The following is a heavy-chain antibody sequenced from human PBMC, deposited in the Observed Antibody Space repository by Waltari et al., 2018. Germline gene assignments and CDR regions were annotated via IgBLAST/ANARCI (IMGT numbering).Heavy chain of an antibody. Sequence: QVQLVQSGAEVKKPGSSVKVSCKASGGTFSSYAISWVRQAPGQGLEWMGGIIPIFGTANYAQKFQGRVTITADESTSTAYMELSSLRSEDTAVYYCVNGGNSEGSKHYLYYYGMDVWGQGTTVTVSS. CDR1: GGTFSSYA. J-gene: IGHJ6*02. CDR3: VNGGNSEGSKHYLYYYGMDV. CDR2: IIPIFGTA. V-gene: IGHV1-69*13. D-gene: IGHD2-21*02.